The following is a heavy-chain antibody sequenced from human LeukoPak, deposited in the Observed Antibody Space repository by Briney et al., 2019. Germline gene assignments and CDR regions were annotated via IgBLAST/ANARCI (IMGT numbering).Heavy chain of an antibody. Sequence: PGGSLRLSCAASGFAFSSYGMSWVRQAPGKGLEGFSGISGGGANTHYADSVKGRFTVSRDDSNNTLFLLMTSLRDDDTAVYYCAKGGYSFGDRWFDPWGQGALVTVSS. D-gene: IGHD5-18*01. J-gene: IGHJ5*02. CDR2: ISGGGANT. V-gene: IGHV3-23*01. CDR1: GFAFSSYG. CDR3: AKGGYSFGDRWFDP.